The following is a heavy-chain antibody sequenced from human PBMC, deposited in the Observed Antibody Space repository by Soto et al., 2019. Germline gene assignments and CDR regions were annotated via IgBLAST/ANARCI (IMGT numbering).Heavy chain of an antibody. Sequence: EVQLVETGGGLIQPGGSLRLSCAASGFTVSSNYMSWVRQAPGKGLEWVSIIYSGGNTYYADSMKGRFTISRDNSKNTLYLQMNSLRAEDTAVYYCARHIAAAGTLDYWGQGTLVTVSS. J-gene: IGHJ4*02. V-gene: IGHV3-53*02. CDR3: ARHIAAAGTLDY. CDR2: IYSGGNT. D-gene: IGHD6-13*01. CDR1: GFTVSSNY.